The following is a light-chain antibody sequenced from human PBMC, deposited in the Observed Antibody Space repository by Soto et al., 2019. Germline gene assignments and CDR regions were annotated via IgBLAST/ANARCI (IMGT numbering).Light chain of an antibody. Sequence: EIVMTQSAATLSVSPGESATLSCRASQNVNSNLAWYQQKPGQAPRLLIYRASTRATGIPARFSGSGYGTEFTLTISSLQSEDFAVYYCQQFHNWPPWTFGQGTKVDIK. V-gene: IGKV3-15*01. CDR3: QQFHNWPPWT. J-gene: IGKJ1*01. CDR1: QNVNSN. CDR2: RAS.